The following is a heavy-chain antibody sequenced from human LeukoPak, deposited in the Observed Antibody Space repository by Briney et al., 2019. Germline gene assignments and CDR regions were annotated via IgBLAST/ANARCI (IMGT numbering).Heavy chain of an antibody. CDR3: AKDFSSLVYYMDV. CDR1: GFTFSSYA. V-gene: IGHV3-23*01. J-gene: IGHJ6*03. CDR2: ISGSGGST. Sequence: GRSLRLSCAASGFTFSSYAMSWVRQAPGKGLEWVSAISGSGGSTYYADSVKGRFTISRDNSKNTLYLQMNSLRAEDTAVYYCAKDFSSLVYYMDVWGKGTTVTVSS. D-gene: IGHD6-13*01.